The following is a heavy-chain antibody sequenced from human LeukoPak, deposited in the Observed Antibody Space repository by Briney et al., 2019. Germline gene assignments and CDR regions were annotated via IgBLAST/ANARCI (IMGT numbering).Heavy chain of an antibody. J-gene: IGHJ6*02. D-gene: IGHD5-24*01. V-gene: IGHV1-2*04. CDR1: GYTSTSNY. Sequence: ASVTVSCTASGYTSTSNYIHWVRQAPGQGLEWMGWINPNSGGTNYAQKFQGWVTMTRDTSISTAYMERSRLRSDDTAVYYCARQRVLSGYTGYGMDVWGQGTTVTVSS. CDR3: ARQRVLSGYTGYGMDV. CDR2: INPNSGGT.